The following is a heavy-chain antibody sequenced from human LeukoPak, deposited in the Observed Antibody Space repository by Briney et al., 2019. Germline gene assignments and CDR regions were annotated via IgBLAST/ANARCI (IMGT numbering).Heavy chain of an antibody. Sequence: GGSLRLSCAASGFTVSSNYVSWVRQAPGKGLEWVSVIYSGGSTYYADSVKGRFTISRDNSKNTLYLQMNSLRAEDTAVYYCARVSDYDFWSGYFDYWGQGTLVTVSS. CDR2: IYSGGST. V-gene: IGHV3-66*02. CDR3: ARVSDYDFWSGYFDY. D-gene: IGHD3-3*01. CDR1: GFTVSSNY. J-gene: IGHJ4*02.